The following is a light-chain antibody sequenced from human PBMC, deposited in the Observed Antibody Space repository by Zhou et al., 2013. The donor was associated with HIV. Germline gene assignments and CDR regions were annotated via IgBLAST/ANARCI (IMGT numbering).Light chain of an antibody. CDR1: RDIDIF. J-gene: IGKJ4*01. CDR2: DIS. Sequence: DVEMTQFPSSLSASVGDRVTVTCQASRDIDIFLNWFHQKPGKAPNLIVYDISNLKVGVPSRFRGSGSGTYFTFTITNVQPEDTGTYFCQQYNALPLTFGGGTKVDIK. V-gene: IGKV1-33*01. CDR3: QQYNALPLT.